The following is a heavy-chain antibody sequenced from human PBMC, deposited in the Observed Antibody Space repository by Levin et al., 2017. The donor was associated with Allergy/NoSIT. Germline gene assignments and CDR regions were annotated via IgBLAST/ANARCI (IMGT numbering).Heavy chain of an antibody. Sequence: GGSLRLSCAASGFTFSSYAMSWVRQAPGKGLEWVSAISGSGGSTYYADSVKGRFTISRDNSKNTLYLQMNSLRAEDTAVYYCAKDRSMITYRIATSTGAFDIWGQGTMVTVSS. CDR2: ISGSGGST. CDR1: GFTFSSYA. J-gene: IGHJ3*02. CDR3: AKDRSMITYRIATSTGAFDI. D-gene: IGHD3-16*01. V-gene: IGHV3-23*01.